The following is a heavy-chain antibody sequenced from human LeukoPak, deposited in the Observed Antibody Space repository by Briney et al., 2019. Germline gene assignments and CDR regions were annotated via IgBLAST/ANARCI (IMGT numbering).Heavy chain of an antibody. J-gene: IGHJ3*02. D-gene: IGHD4-23*01. CDR3: AKSPTVDAAFDI. V-gene: IGHV3-23*01. CDR1: GFTFSSHA. CDR2: IGYTGDST. Sequence: GGFLRLSCAASGFTFSSHAMNWVRQAPGKGLEWVSGIGYTGDSTFYADSVKGRFTVSRDSSKNTLFLHMNSLRAEDTALYYCAKSPTVDAAFDIWGQGTMVTVSS.